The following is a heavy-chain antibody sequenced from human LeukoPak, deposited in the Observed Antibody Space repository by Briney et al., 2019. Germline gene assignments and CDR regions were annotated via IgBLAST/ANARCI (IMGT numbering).Heavy chain of an antibody. CDR1: GGSISSGDYY. D-gene: IGHD2-15*01. Sequence: PSETLSLTCTVSGGSISSGDYYWSWIRQPPGKGLEWIGYIYYSGSTYYNPSLKSRVTISVDTSKNQFSLKLSSVTAADTAVYYCARGPRVYPRSGGSWRFFDIWGQGTMVTVSS. CDR3: ARGPRVYPRSGGSWRFFDI. J-gene: IGHJ3*02. CDR2: IYYSGST. V-gene: IGHV4-30-4*01.